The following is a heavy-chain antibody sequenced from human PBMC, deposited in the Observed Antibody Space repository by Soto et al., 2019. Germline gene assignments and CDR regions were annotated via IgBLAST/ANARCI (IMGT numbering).Heavy chain of an antibody. CDR3: ARDPTTVTYDYYYYYGMDV. D-gene: IGHD4-4*01. CDR2: INPSGGST. J-gene: IGHJ6*02. Sequence: ASVKVSCKASGYTFTSYYMHWVRQAPGQGLEWMGIINPSGGSTSYAQKFQGRVTMTRDTSTSTVYMELSSLRSEDTAVYYCARDPTTVTYDYYYYYGMDVWGQGTTVTVSS. CDR1: GYTFTSYY. V-gene: IGHV1-46*01.